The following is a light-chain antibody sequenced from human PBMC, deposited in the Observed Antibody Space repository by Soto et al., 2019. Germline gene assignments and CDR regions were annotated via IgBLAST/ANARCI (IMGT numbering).Light chain of an antibody. Sequence: DIRMHKSTSAVSRSFGDSVTSTCGASQTISSWLAWYQQKQGKAPKILIYKASTLKSGVPSRFSGSGYGTEFNLTISSLQTDDFATYYCQHYNSYSEAFGQGTKVDI. J-gene: IGKJ1*01. V-gene: IGKV1-5*03. CDR1: QTISSW. CDR3: QHYNSYSEA. CDR2: KAS.